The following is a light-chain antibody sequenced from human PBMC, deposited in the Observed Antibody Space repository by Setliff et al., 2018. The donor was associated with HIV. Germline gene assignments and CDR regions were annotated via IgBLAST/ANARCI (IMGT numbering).Light chain of an antibody. Sequence: SVLTQPASVSRSPGQSITLSCTGTSSDVGSYNLVSWYQHHPGKAPKLLIYEVTKRPSGVSNRFSGSKSGNTASLTISGLQPEDEADYYCCSNAGSYTYVFGTGTKVTVL. CDR1: SSDVGSYNL. CDR2: EVT. CDR3: CSNAGSYTYV. V-gene: IGLV2-23*02. J-gene: IGLJ1*01.